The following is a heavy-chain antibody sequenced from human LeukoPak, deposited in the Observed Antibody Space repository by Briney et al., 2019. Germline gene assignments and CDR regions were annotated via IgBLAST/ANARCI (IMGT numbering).Heavy chain of an antibody. Sequence: ASVKVSCKASGGTFSSYAISWVRQAPGQGLEWMGGIIPIFGTANYAQKFQGRVTITTDESTSTAYMELSSLRSEDTAVYYCAREAYDIVVVVAAGDDAFDIWGQGTMVTVSS. J-gene: IGHJ3*02. D-gene: IGHD2-15*01. CDR1: GGTFSSYA. V-gene: IGHV1-69*05. CDR2: IIPIFGTA. CDR3: AREAYDIVVVVAAGDDAFDI.